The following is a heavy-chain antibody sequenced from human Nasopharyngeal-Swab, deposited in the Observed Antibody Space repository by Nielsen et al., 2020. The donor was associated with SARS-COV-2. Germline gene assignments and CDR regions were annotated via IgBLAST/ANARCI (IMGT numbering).Heavy chain of an antibody. CDR2: INPYSGGT. V-gene: IGHV1-2*06. Sequence: ASVKVSCKASGYTFTDYYMHWVRQAPGQGLEWMGRINPYSGGTKYAQKFQGRVTMTRDTSISTAYMELSRLRSDDTAVYYCARDYCGGDCFPDSWGQGTLVTVSS. J-gene: IGHJ4*02. CDR3: ARDYCGGDCFPDS. D-gene: IGHD2-21*02. CDR1: GYTFTDYY.